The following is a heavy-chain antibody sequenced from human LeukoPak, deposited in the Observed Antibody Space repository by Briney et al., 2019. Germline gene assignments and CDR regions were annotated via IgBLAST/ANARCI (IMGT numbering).Heavy chain of an antibody. V-gene: IGHV4-59*12. CDR2: IYYSGST. Sequence: SETLSLTCTVSGGSISSYYWSWIRQPPGKGLEWMGYIYYSGSTNYNPSLKSRVTISVDTSKNQFSLKLSFVTAAATAVYYCARGGGYGGIDWYFDLWGRGTLVTVSS. CDR1: GGSISSYY. J-gene: IGHJ2*01. D-gene: IGHD4-23*01. CDR3: ARGGGYGGIDWYFDL.